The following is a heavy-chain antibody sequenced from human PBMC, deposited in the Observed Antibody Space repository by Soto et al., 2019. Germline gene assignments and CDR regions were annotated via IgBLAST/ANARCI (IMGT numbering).Heavy chain of an antibody. CDR1: GFTFSSYS. CDR3: AREVGLITGTKKLGY. Sequence: PGGSLRLSCAASGFTFSSYSMSWVRQAPGKGLEWVSSISGSSSTTYYADSVKGRFTISRDNSKNTLYLQMNSLRAEDTAVYYCAREVGLITGTKKLGYWGQGTLVTVSS. D-gene: IGHD1-20*01. J-gene: IGHJ4*02. CDR2: ISGSSSTT. V-gene: IGHV3-23*01.